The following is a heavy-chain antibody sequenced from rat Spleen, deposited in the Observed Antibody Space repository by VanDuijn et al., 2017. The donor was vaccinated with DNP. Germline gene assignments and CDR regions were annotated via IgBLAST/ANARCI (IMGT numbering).Heavy chain of an antibody. J-gene: IGHJ2*01. V-gene: IGHV5-27*01. CDR2: ISNDGGST. Sequence: EVQLVESGGGLVQPGRSMKVSCAASGFTFSKYGMAWVCQAPKKGLEWVAYISNDGGSTYYRDSVKGRFTISRDNAKRILFLQMDSLRSEDTATYYCTTTHYYDGWFPFDYWGQGVMVTVSS. CDR3: TTTHYYDGWFPFDY. CDR1: GFTFSKYG. D-gene: IGHD1-12*02.